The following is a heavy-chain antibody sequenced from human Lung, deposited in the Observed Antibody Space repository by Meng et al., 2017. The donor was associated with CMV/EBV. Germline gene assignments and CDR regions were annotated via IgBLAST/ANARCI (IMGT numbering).Heavy chain of an antibody. CDR3: ARDRTGDCSSTNCYNYYYYYGMDV. CDR2: IIPVFAIA. J-gene: IGHJ6*02. V-gene: IGHV1-69*05. CDR1: GGTFSSYA. Sequence: SAXVSXKASGGTFSSYAFSWVRQAPGQGLEWMGGIIPVFAIANYAQKSQGRITITTDESTSTAYMELSSLRSEDTAVYYCARDRTGDCSSTNCYNYYYYYGMDVWGQGXTVTVSS. D-gene: IGHD2-2*02.